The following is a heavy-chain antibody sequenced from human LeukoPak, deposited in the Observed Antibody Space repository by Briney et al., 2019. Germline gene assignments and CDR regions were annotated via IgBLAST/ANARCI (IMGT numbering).Heavy chain of an antibody. V-gene: IGHV4-59*08. CDR3: ARCIAAAGSYWYFDL. J-gene: IGHJ2*01. CDR2: IYYSGST. D-gene: IGHD6-13*01. Sequence: SETLSLTCTVSGGSISSYYWSWIRQPPGKGLEWIGYIYYSGSTNYNPSLKSRVTISVDTSKNQFSLKLSSVTAADTAVYYCARCIAAAGSYWYFDLWGRGTLVTVSS. CDR1: GGSISSYY.